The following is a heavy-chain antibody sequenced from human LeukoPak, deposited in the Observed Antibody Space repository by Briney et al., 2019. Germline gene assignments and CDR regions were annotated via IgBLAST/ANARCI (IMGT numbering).Heavy chain of an antibody. D-gene: IGHD2/OR15-2a*01. J-gene: IGHJ5*02. CDR2: IYYSGST. CDR3: ATFVINPGGLLLENWFDP. V-gene: IGHV4-39*07. Sequence: SSETLSLTCTVSGGSISSSSYYWGWIRQPPGKGLEWIGSIYYSGSTYYNPSLKSRVTISVDTSKNQFSLKLSSVTAADTAVYYCATFVINPGGLLLENWFDPWGQGTLVTVSS. CDR1: GGSISSSSYY.